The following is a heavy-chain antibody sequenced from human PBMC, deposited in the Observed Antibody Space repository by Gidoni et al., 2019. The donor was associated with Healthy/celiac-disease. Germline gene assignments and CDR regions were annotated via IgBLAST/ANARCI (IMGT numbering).Heavy chain of an antibody. D-gene: IGHD3-22*01. CDR3: ARGWDYYDSSGYYYRPYFDY. CDR2: IYHSGST. J-gene: IGHJ4*02. Sequence: QLQLQESGSGLVKPSQTLSLTCAVSGGSISSGGYSWSWIRQPPGKGLEWIGSIYHSGSTYYNPSLKSRVTISVDRSKNQFSLKLSSVTAADTAVYYCARGWDYYDSSGYYYRPYFDYWGQGTLVTVSS. CDR1: GGSISSGGYS. V-gene: IGHV4-30-2*01.